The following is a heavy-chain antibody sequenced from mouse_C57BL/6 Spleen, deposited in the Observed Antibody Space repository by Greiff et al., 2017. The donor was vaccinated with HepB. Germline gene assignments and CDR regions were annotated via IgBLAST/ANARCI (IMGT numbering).Heavy chain of an antibody. J-gene: IGHJ2*01. CDR2: ISSGGSYT. Sequence: EVKLEESGGDLVKPGGSLKLSCAASGFTFSSYGMSWVRQTPDKRLEWVATISSGGSYTYYPDSVKGRFTISRDNAKNTLYLQMSSLKSEDTAMYYCARQDPIDYWGQGTTLTVSS. CDR3: ARQDPIDY. V-gene: IGHV5-6*02. CDR1: GFTFSSYG.